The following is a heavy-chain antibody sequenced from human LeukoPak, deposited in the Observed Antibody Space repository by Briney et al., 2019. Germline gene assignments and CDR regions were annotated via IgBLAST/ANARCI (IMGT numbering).Heavy chain of an antibody. Sequence: PSETLSLTCTVSGYSISSGYYWGWIRQPPGKGLEWIGSIYYSGSTYYNPSLKSRVTISVDTSKNQFSLKLSSVTAADTAVYYCARHVFSRGITIFGVVTPQSNYFDYWGQGTLVTVSS. J-gene: IGHJ4*02. CDR2: IYYSGST. CDR3: ARHVFSRGITIFGVVTPQSNYFDY. D-gene: IGHD3-3*01. CDR1: GYSISSGYY. V-gene: IGHV4-38-2*02.